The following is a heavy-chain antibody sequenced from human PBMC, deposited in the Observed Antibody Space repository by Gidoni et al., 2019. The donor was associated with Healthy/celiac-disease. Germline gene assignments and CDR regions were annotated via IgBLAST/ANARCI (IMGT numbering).Heavy chain of an antibody. CDR2: ISGSGGST. Sequence: EVQLLESGGGLVQPGGSLRLSCSASGFTFSSYAMSWVRQAPGKGLEWVSAISGSGGSTYYADSVKGRFTISRDNSKNTLYLQMNSLRAEDTAVYYCARPQWELGGEKNYWGQGTLVTVSS. CDR3: ARPQWELGGEKNY. V-gene: IGHV3-23*01. D-gene: IGHD1-26*01. J-gene: IGHJ4*02. CDR1: GFTFSSYA.